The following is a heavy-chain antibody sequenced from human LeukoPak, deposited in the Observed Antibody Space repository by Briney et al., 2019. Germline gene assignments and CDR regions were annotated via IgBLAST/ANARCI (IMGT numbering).Heavy chain of an antibody. D-gene: IGHD2-21*02. CDR2: IWYDGSNK. V-gene: IGHV3-33*01. Sequence: PGGSLRLSCAASGFTFSSYGMHWVRQAPGKGLEWVAVIWYDGSNKYYADSVKGRFTISRDNSKNTLYLQMNSLRAEDTAVYYCARDDGGDYCFVYWGQGTLVTVSS. J-gene: IGHJ4*02. CDR1: GFTFSSYG. CDR3: ARDDGGDYCFVY.